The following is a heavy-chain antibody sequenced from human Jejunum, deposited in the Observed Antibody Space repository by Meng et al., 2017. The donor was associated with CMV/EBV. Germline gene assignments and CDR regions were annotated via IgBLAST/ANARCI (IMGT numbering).Heavy chain of an antibody. CDR1: GFPLNSYG. V-gene: IGHV3-33*01. D-gene: IGHD3-22*01. J-gene: IGHJ4*02. CDR3: ARDNDGSSHYSQFDY. CDR2: LWYDGSRK. Sequence: GFPLNSYGIHWVRQLPGKGLEWVAVLWYDGSRKYFADSVQGRFSISRDDSKNTVYLQMNSLRAEDTAVYYCARDNDGSSHYSQFDYWGQGTLVTVSS.